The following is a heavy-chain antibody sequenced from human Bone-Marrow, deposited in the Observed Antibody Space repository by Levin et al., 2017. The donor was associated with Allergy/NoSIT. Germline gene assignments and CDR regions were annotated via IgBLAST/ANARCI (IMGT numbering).Heavy chain of an antibody. Sequence: SCETSGFTFTSHFFHWIRQAPGRGLEWVTLISADGRDQYYADSVRGRFTISRDNSKDTIFLQMNSLRADDTAVYYCARQEVSGFHFDYWGQGARVTVSS. J-gene: IGHJ4*02. D-gene: IGHD5-12*01. V-gene: IGHV3-30*04. CDR2: ISADGRDQ. CDR3: ARQEVSGFHFDY. CDR1: GFTFTSHF.